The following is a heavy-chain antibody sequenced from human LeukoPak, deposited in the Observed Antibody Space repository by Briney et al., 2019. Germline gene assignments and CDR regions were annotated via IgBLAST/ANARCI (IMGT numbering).Heavy chain of an antibody. Sequence: GRSLRLSCTASGFTFGRYGMHWVRQAPGKGLEWVAFISYDESNQYYADSVRGRFTVSRDKSKNTLYLQMNSLRVEDTSLYYCAKDRVAVAGILGWDFDSWGQGTLVTVSS. CDR2: ISYDESNQ. CDR1: GFTFGRYG. V-gene: IGHV3-30*18. CDR3: AKDRVAVAGILGWDFDS. D-gene: IGHD6-19*01. J-gene: IGHJ4*02.